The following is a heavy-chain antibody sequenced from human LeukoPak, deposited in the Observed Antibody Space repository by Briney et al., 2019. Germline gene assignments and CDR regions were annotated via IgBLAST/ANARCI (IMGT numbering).Heavy chain of an antibody. CDR3: AAQWLLHGAFDI. Sequence: GGSLRLSCVVSGFTFSSYAMSWVRQAPGKGLEWVSGLSANGGTTYYVDSVKGRFTISRDNSKNTLYVQMNSLRAEDTAVYYCAAQWLLHGAFDIWGQGTTVTVSS. J-gene: IGHJ3*02. CDR1: GFTFSSYA. D-gene: IGHD6-19*01. V-gene: IGHV3-23*01. CDR2: LSANGGTT.